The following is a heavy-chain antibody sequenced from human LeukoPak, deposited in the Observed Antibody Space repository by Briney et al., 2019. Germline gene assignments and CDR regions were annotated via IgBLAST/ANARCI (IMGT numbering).Heavy chain of an antibody. Sequence: GGSLRLSCAASGFTVSSNYMSWARQAPGKGLEWVSVIYSGGSTYYADSVKGRFTISRDNSKNTLYLQMNSLRAEDTAVYYCARDGDSSGWYRWFDPWGQGTLVTVSS. CDR1: GFTVSSNY. CDR2: IYSGGST. V-gene: IGHV3-53*01. CDR3: ARDGDSSGWYRWFDP. J-gene: IGHJ5*02. D-gene: IGHD6-19*01.